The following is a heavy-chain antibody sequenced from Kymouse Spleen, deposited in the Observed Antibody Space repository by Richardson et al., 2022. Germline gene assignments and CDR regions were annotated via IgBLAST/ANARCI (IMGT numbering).Heavy chain of an antibody. CDR1: GFTFSGSA. CDR2: IRSKANSYAT. CDR3: TSPGIAVAGTAFDI. V-gene: IGHV3-73*02. Sequence: EVQLVESGGGLVQPGGSLKLSCAASGFTFSGSAMHWVRQASGKGLEWVGRIRSKANSYATAYAASVKGRFTISRDDSKNTAYLQMNSLKTEDTAVYYCTSPGIAVAGTAFDIWGQGTMVTVSS. J-gene: IGHJ3*02. D-gene: IGHD6-19*01.